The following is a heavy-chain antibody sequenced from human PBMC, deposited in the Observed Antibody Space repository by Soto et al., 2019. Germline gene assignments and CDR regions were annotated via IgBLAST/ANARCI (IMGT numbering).Heavy chain of an antibody. D-gene: IGHD6-19*01. CDR1: GGSFSGYY. CDR2: INHSGST. J-gene: IGHJ4*02. Sequence: QVQLQQWGAGLLKPSETLSLTCAVYGGSFSGYYWSWIRQPPGKGLEWIGEINHSGSTNYNPSLKSRVTISVDTSKNQFSLKLSSVTAADTAVYYCAVRAFSSGWYSFFDYWGQGTLVTVSS. CDR3: AVRAFSSGWYSFFDY. V-gene: IGHV4-34*01.